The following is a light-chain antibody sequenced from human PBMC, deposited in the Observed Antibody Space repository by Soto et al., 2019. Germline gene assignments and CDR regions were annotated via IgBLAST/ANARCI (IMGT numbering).Light chain of an antibody. CDR1: SGSVSTSYY. CDR3: VLYMGSGIAV. Sequence: QAVVTQEPSFSVSPGGTVTLTCGLSSGSVSTSYYPRWYQQTPGQAPRTLIYSTNTRSSGVPDRFSGSILGNKAALTITGAQADDESDYYCVLYMGSGIAVFGGGTQLTVL. CDR2: STN. J-gene: IGLJ3*02. V-gene: IGLV8-61*01.